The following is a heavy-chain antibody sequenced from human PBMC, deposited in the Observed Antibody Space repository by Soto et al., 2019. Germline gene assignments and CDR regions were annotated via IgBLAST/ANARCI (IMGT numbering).Heavy chain of an antibody. V-gene: IGHV3-48*02. CDR3: VRDDRFAFDV. CDR2: IGSDIS. J-gene: IGHJ3*01. D-gene: IGHD3-3*01. CDR1: GFAFGSYT. Sequence: EVQLVESGGDLVQPGGSLRLSCAASGFAFGSYTMNWVRQAPGKGLEWISYIGSDISLAESVKGRSTISRDTAKNSLYLRMNSLRDDDTAVYYCVRDDRFAFDVWGQGTMVTVSS.